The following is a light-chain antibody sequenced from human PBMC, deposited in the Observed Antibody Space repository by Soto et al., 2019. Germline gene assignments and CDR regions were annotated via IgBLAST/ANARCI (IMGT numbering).Light chain of an antibody. Sequence: DIQMTQSPSSLSASVGDRVTITCRASQSISGWLAWYQQRPGKAPNLLIFDASTLESGVPSRFSGSGSGTTFTLTISSLQSDDFATYYCLQYNGYYRTFGQGTKVDI. CDR1: QSISGW. V-gene: IGKV1-5*01. CDR2: DAS. J-gene: IGKJ1*01. CDR3: LQYNGYYRT.